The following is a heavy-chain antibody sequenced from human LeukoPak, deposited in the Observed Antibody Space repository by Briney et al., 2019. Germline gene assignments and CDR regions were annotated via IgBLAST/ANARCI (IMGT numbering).Heavy chain of an antibody. J-gene: IGHJ4*02. Sequence: PGGSLRLSCAASGFTFSSYGMHWVRQAPGKGLEWVAVISYDGSNKYYADSVKGRFTISRDNSKNTLYLQMNSLRAGDTAVYYCAKSPRYYSSGWYGYWGQGTLVTVSS. V-gene: IGHV3-30*18. CDR1: GFTFSSYG. CDR3: AKSPRYYSSGWYGY. CDR2: ISYDGSNK. D-gene: IGHD6-19*01.